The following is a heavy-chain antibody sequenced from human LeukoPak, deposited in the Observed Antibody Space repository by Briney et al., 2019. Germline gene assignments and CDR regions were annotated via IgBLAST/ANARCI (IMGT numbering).Heavy chain of an antibody. CDR3: ARGGGGYLGSNNWFDP. Sequence: SETLSLTCTVSGGSISSYYWSWIRQPPGKGLEWIGSIYYSGITNYNPSLKSRVSISVDTSKNQFSLRLSSVTAADTAIYYCARGGGGYLGSNNWFDPWGQGTLVTVSS. CDR2: IYYSGIT. V-gene: IGHV4-59*01. D-gene: IGHD3-16*01. J-gene: IGHJ5*02. CDR1: GGSISSYY.